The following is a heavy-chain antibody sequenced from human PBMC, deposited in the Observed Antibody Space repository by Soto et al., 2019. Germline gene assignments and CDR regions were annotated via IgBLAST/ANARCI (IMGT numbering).Heavy chain of an antibody. CDR3: AREKSYGDSFDY. D-gene: IGHD4-17*01. J-gene: IGHJ4*02. CDR2: MNQDASEK. Sequence: VGSLRLSCTASGFTFSTYWMSWVRQAPGKGLEWVANMNQDASEKYYVDSVKGRFTISKDNAKNSLYLQMNSLRAEDTAVYYCAREKSYGDSFDYWGQGTLVTVSS. V-gene: IGHV3-7*01. CDR1: GFTFSTYW.